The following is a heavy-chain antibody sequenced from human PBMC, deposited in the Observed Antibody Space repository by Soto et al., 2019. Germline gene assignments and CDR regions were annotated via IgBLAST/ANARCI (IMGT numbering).Heavy chain of an antibody. CDR3: ARDDGGYYYV. J-gene: IGHJ4*02. CDR2: INNDGSGT. V-gene: IGHV3-74*01. D-gene: IGHD3-10*02. CDR1: GFTFSSYW. Sequence: EVQLVESGGGLVQPGGSLRLSCAASGFTFSSYWMHWVRQAPGKGLVWVSHINNDGSGTNYADSVKGRFTISRDNAKNTLYQQMNSLRAEDTSVYFCARDDGGYYYVWGQGTLVTVSS.